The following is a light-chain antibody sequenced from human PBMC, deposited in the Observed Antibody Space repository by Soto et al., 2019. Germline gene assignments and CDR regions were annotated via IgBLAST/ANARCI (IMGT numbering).Light chain of an antibody. Sequence: QPVLTQPPSVSGAPGQRVSISCTGSSSNIGAGYDVHWYEHLPGTAPKLLIYQNNNRPSGVPDRFSGSKPGTSASLAITGLQAEDEADYYCQSYDSSLSAVVFGGGTKLTVL. CDR3: QSYDSSLSAVV. CDR2: QNN. J-gene: IGLJ2*01. CDR1: SSNIGAGYD. V-gene: IGLV1-40*01.